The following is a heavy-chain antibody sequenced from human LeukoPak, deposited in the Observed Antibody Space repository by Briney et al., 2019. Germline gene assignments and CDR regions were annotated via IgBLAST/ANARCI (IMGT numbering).Heavy chain of an antibody. V-gene: IGHV3-30*19. CDR2: ISSDGSNK. D-gene: IGHD6-19*01. J-gene: IGHJ4*02. Sequence: GGSLRLSCAASGFTFSTYGMHWVRQAPGKGLEWVAVISSDGSNKYYADSVRGRFTISRDNSKNTLYLQMNSLTAEDTAVYYCARDGPDIAVAGYFDYWGQGTLLTVSS. CDR1: GFTFSTYG. CDR3: ARDGPDIAVAGYFDY.